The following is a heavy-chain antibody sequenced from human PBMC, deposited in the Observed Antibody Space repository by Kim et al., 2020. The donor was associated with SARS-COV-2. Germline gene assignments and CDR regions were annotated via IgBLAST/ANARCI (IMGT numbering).Heavy chain of an antibody. Sequence: YADACRVRFTISRDNSMNTLYLQMNSLRAEDTAVFYCAKGGWYGSGSYSDYWGQGTLVTVSS. D-gene: IGHD3-10*01. CDR3: AKGGWYGSGSYSDY. J-gene: IGHJ4*02. V-gene: IGHV3-30*02.